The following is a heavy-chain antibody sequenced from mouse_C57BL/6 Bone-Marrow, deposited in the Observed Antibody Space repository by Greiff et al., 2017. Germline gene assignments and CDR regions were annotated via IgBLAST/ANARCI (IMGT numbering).Heavy chain of an antibody. V-gene: IGHV1-55*01. J-gene: IGHJ4*01. D-gene: IGHD1-1*01. CDR3: ARGVVARFYAMDC. CDR2: IYPGSGST. CDR1: GYTFTSYW. Sequence: QVQLQQPGAELVKPGASVKLSCKASGYTFTSYWITWVKQRPGQGLEWIGDIYPGSGSTNYNEKFKSKATLTVDTSSSTAYMQLSSLTSEDSAVYYCARGVVARFYAMDCWGQGTSVTVSS.